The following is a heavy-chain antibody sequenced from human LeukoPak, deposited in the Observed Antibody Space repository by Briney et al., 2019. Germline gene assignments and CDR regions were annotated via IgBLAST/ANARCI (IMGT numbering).Heavy chain of an antibody. V-gene: IGHV1-69*13. CDR3: ARDIVVVPAAIRSLYYYYGMDV. J-gene: IGHJ6*02. CDR1: GGTFSSYA. D-gene: IGHD2-2*02. CDR2: IIPIFGTA. Sequence: SVKVSCKASGGTFSSYAISWVRQAPGQGLEWMGGIIPIFGTANYAQKFQGRVTITADESTSTAYMELSSLRSEDTAVYYCARDIVVVPAAIRSLYYYYGMDVWGQGTTVTVSS.